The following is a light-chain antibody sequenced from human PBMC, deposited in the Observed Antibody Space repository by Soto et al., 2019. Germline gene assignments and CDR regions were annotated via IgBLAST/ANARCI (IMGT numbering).Light chain of an antibody. Sequence: QSVLPQPPSASGTPGQRVTVSCSGSTSNIGSNYVYWYQQAPRTAPKLLIYRNNQRPSGVPDRFSGSKSGTSASLAISGLRSEDEADYYCATWDDSLSGPVFGGGTQLTVL. CDR2: RNN. CDR3: ATWDDSLSGPV. V-gene: IGLV1-47*01. CDR1: TSNIGSNY. J-gene: IGLJ2*01.